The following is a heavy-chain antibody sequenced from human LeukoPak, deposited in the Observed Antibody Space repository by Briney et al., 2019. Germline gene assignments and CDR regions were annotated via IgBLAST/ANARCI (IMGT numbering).Heavy chain of an antibody. CDR3: AKDLGFLSGDFWSGPPTDY. CDR1: GFTFSSYA. CDR2: ISGSGGST. D-gene: IGHD3-3*01. J-gene: IGHJ4*02. Sequence: GGSLRLSCAASGFTFSSYAMSWVRQAPGKGLEWVSAISGSGGSTYYADSVKGRFTISRDNSKNTLYLQMNSLRAEDTAVYYCAKDLGFLSGDFWSGPPTDYWGQGTLVTVSS. V-gene: IGHV3-23*01.